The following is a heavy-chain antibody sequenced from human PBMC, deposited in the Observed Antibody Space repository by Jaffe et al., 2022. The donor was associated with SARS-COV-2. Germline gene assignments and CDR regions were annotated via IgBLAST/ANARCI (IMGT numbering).Heavy chain of an antibody. Sequence: QVQLQQWGAGLLKPSETLSLTCAVYGGSFSGYYWSWIRQPPGKGLEWIGEINNSGRTNYNPSLKSRVTISVDTSKNQFSLRLSSVTAADTAVFYCARVRSDILTGNRLTHYDYWGQGILVTVSS. CDR3: ARVRSDILTGNRLTHYDY. D-gene: IGHD3-9*01. J-gene: IGHJ4*02. CDR1: GGSFSGYY. CDR2: INNSGRT. V-gene: IGHV4-34*01.